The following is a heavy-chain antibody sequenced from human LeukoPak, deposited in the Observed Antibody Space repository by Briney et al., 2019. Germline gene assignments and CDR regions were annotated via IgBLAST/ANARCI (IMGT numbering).Heavy chain of an antibody. Sequence: ASVKVSCKASGYTFTSYDINWVRQATGQGLEWMGWMNPNSGNTGYAQKFQGRVTMTRNTSISTAYMELSSLRSEDTAVYYCARGGGRHGSTPYERDYYYGMDVWGQGTTVTVSS. V-gene: IGHV1-8*01. D-gene: IGHD2-15*01. CDR2: MNPNSGNT. CDR1: GYTFTSYD. CDR3: ARGGGRHGSTPYERDYYYGMDV. J-gene: IGHJ6*02.